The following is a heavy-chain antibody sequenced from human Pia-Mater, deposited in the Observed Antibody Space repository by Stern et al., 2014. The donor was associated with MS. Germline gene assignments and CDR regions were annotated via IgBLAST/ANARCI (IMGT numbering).Heavy chain of an antibody. Sequence: VQLEESGGGLVKPGGSLRLSCAASGFTFSSYSMNWVRQAPGKGLEWVASISSGGSYINYADSLKGRFTISRDNAKNSLYLQMNSLRAEDTAVYYCARGRGGNYRYYFDYWGQGTLVTVSS. J-gene: IGHJ4*02. CDR1: GFTFSSYS. D-gene: IGHD4-23*01. V-gene: IGHV3-21*01. CDR2: ISSGGSYI. CDR3: ARGRGGNYRYYFDY.